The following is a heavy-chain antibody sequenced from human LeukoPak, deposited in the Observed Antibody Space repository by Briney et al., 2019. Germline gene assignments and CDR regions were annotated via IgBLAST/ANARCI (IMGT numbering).Heavy chain of an antibody. CDR3: AYSSGWSKPSFDF. CDR2: IYPGDSDT. V-gene: IGHV5-51*01. D-gene: IGHD6-19*01. Sequence: GESLKISCQGFGYSLTSYWIGWVRQMPGKGLEWMGIIYPGDSDTRYSPSFQGQVTISADKSISTAYLQWSSLRASDTAMYYCAYSSGWSKPSFDFWGQGTLVTVSS. CDR1: GYSLTSYW. J-gene: IGHJ4*02.